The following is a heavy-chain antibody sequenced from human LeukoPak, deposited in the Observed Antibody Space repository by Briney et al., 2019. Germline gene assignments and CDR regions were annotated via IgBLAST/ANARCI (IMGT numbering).Heavy chain of an antibody. CDR3: ARAPSSGSYFDY. Sequence: VSCKAXGGXFSSYAISWVRQAPGQGLEWMGRIIPIFGIANYAQKFQGRVTITADKSTSTAYMELSSLRSEDTAVYYCARAPSSGSYFDYWGQGTLVTVSS. D-gene: IGHD1-26*01. CDR1: GGXFSSYA. CDR2: IIPIFGIA. V-gene: IGHV1-69*04. J-gene: IGHJ4*02.